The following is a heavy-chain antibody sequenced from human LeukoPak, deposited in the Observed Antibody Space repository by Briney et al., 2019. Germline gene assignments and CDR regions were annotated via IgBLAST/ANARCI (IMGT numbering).Heavy chain of an antibody. CDR3: ARGKLDSSSWYVYWFDP. CDR2: IYTSGST. Sequence: SETLSLTCTVSGGSISSGSYYWSWIRQPAGKGLEWIGRIYTSGSTNYNPSLKSRVTISVDTSKNQFSLKLSSVTAADTAVYYCARGKLDSSSWYVYWFDPWGQGTLVTVSS. D-gene: IGHD6-13*01. J-gene: IGHJ5*02. V-gene: IGHV4-61*02. CDR1: GGSISSGSYY.